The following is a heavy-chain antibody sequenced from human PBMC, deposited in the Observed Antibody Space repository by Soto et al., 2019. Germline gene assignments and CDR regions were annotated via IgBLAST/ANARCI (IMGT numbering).Heavy chain of an antibody. D-gene: IGHD3-10*01. V-gene: IGHV4-31*03. J-gene: IGHJ6*02. CDR3: ARATKYDYGSGSLYV. Sequence: PSETLSLTCTVSGGSISSGGYYWSWIRQHPGKGLEWIGYIYYSGNTYYNPSLKSRVSISVDTSKKQLSLQLSSVTAADTAVYYCARATKYDYGSGSLYVWGQGTTVTVSS. CDR1: GGSISSGGYY. CDR2: IYYSGNT.